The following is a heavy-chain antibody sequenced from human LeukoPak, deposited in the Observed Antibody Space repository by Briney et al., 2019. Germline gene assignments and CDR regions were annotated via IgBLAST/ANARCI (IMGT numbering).Heavy chain of an antibody. D-gene: IGHD2-21*02. J-gene: IGHJ4*02. CDR2: MNPNSGNT. CDR3: ARDGEHIVVVTASFDY. CDR1: GYTFTSYD. V-gene: IGHV1-8*01. Sequence: ASVKVSCKASGYTFTSYDINWVRQATGQGLEWMGWMNPNSGNTGYAQKFQGRVTMTTDTSTSTAYMELRSLRSDDTAVYYCARDGEHIVVVTASFDYWGQGTLVTVSS.